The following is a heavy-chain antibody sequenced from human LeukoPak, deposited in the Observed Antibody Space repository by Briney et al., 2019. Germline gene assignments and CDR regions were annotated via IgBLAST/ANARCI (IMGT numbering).Heavy chain of an antibody. CDR3: TREVDYYDSSGFVVGGFDP. J-gene: IGHJ5*02. Sequence: SETLSLTCAVSGGSISRHYWTWIRQSPGKGLEWIGNVHYSGNTNYNPSLKSRVTISVDASGNQFSLKLSSVIAADTAVYYCTREVDYYDSSGFVVGGFDPWGQGTLVTVSS. CDR1: GGSISRHY. D-gene: IGHD3-22*01. V-gene: IGHV4-59*11. CDR2: VHYSGNT.